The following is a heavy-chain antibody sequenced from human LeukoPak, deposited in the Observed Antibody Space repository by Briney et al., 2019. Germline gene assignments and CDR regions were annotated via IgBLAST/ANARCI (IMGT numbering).Heavy chain of an antibody. Sequence: GRSLRLSCAASGFTFSSYAMHRVRQAPGKGLEWVAVIPYDGSIKYCADSVKGRFTISRDNSKSTLYLQMNSLRVDDTAVYYCVRGTGGYSYGYAYWGQGTLVTVSS. V-gene: IGHV3-30-3*01. CDR1: GFTFSSYA. D-gene: IGHD5-18*01. CDR3: VRGTGGYSYGYAY. CDR2: IPYDGSIK. J-gene: IGHJ4*02.